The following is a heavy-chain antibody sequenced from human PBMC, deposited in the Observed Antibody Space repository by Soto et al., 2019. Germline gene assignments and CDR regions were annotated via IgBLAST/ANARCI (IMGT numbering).Heavy chain of an antibody. Sequence: SETLSLTCTVSGGSISSSSYYWGWIRQPPGKGLEWIGSIYYSGSTYYNPSLKSRVTISVDTSKNQFSLKLSSVTAADTAVYYCASPSDSSGYYYDYWGQGTLVTVSS. CDR1: GGSISSSSYY. J-gene: IGHJ4*02. CDR2: IYYSGST. D-gene: IGHD3-22*01. CDR3: ASPSDSSGYYYDY. V-gene: IGHV4-39*01.